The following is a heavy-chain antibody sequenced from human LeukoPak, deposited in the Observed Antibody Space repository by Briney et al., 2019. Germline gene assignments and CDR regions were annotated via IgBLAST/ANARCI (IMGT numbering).Heavy chain of an antibody. D-gene: IGHD6-19*01. V-gene: IGHV4-4*07. CDR2: ICNSGST. CDR1: GGSISNYC. Sequence: PSETLSLTCTVSGGSISNYCWSCIRQPAGKGLEWIGRICNSGSTNHNPSLKSRVTMSVDTSKNQFSLKLTSVTAADTAVYYCAEGGQWLRVWGQGTLVTVSS. J-gene: IGHJ4*02. CDR3: AEGGQWLRV.